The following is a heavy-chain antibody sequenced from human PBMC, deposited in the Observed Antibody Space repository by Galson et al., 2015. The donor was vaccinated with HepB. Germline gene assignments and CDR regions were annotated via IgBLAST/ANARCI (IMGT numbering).Heavy chain of an antibody. CDR1: GYTFTSYG. Sequence: SVKVSCKASGYTFTSYGISWVRQAPGQGLEWMGWISAYNGNTNYAQKLQGRVTMTTDTSTSTAYMELRSLRSDDTAVYYCARDRRPGQLLFYTVSGDDAFDIWGQGTMVTVSS. V-gene: IGHV1-18*01. CDR2: ISAYNGNT. D-gene: IGHD2-2*01. CDR3: ARDRRPGQLLFYTVSGDDAFDI. J-gene: IGHJ3*02.